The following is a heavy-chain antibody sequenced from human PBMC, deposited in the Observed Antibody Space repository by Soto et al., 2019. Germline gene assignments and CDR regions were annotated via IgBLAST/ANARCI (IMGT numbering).Heavy chain of an antibody. CDR2: IKSKTDGGTA. CDR1: GSNLSHPW. CDR3: TTGIYYDILTGYHNVAY. Sequence: PGGSRRLSCVASGSNLSHPWMTWFRQAAGKGLEWVGRIKSKTDGGTADYAAPVKGRATISRDDSKNTVYLQMNSLKTEDTAVYYCTTGIYYDILTGYHNVAYWGQGALVTVSS. D-gene: IGHD3-9*01. J-gene: IGHJ4*02. V-gene: IGHV3-15*01.